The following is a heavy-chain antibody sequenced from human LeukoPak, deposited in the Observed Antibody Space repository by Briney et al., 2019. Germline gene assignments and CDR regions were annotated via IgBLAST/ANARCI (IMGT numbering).Heavy chain of an antibody. CDR3: ARLPGIAAV. CDR2: IYYSGST. D-gene: IGHD6-13*01. J-gene: IGHJ4*02. V-gene: IGHV4-59*08. Sequence: PSETLSLTCTVPGGSTSRYYWSWIRQPPGKRLEWLAYIYYSGSTTYNPSLKSRLTMSVDTSKNQIALKLISRTAADTAVYYCARLPGIAAVWGQGTLVTVSS. CDR1: GGSTSRYY.